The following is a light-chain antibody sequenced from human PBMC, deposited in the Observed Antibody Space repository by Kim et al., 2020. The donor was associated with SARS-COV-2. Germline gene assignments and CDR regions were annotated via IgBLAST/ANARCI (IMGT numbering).Light chain of an antibody. J-gene: IGLJ1*01. CDR1: SSNIGKNY. Sequence: SVLTQPPSVSAAPGQKVTISCSGSSSNIGKNYVSWYQQLPGTAPKLLISDNYKRPSGIPDRFSGSKSGTSATLGITGLQTGDEADYYCGTWDSSLSAGVFGTGTKVTVL. V-gene: IGLV1-51*01. CDR2: DNY. CDR3: GTWDSSLSAGV.